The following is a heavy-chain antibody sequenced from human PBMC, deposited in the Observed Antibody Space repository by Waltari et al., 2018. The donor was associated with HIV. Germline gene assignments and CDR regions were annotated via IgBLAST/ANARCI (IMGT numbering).Heavy chain of an antibody. V-gene: IGHV5-51*03. D-gene: IGHD6-19*01. J-gene: IGHJ4*02. Sequence: EVQLVQSGAVMKKPGQSLRISCRAFGYNFTSYYVAWVRQMPGIGLQWMGIFYPGDSDVSYSPSFQGQVTISVDKSVNTAYLHWTRLKASDTAIYYCARLPYSSGWYFDNWGQGTLVTVSS. CDR3: ARLPYSSGWYFDN. CDR1: GYNFTSYY. CDR2: FYPGDSDV.